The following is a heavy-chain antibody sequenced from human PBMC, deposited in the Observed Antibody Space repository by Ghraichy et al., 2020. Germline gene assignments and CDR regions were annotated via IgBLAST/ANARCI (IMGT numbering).Heavy chain of an antibody. D-gene: IGHD3-9*01. V-gene: IGHV4-31*03. CDR3: ARRAYYDILTGSPRNDAFDI. J-gene: IGHJ3*02. CDR1: GGSISSGGYY. CDR2: IYYSGST. Sequence: SETLSLTCTVSGGSISSGGYYWSWIRQHPGKGLEWIGYIYYSGSTYYNPSLKSRVTISVDTSKNQFSLKLSSVTAADTAVYYCARRAYYDILTGSPRNDAFDIWGQGTMVTVSS.